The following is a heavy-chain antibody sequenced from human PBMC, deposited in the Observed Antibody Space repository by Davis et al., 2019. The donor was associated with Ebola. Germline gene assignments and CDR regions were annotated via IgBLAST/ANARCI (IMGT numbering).Heavy chain of an antibody. CDR1: GGSISSGGYY. V-gene: IGHV4-31*03. Sequence: PSETLSLTCTVSGGSISSGGYYWSWIRQHPGKGLEWIGYIYYSGSTYYNPSLKSRVTISVDTSKNQFSLKLSSVTAADTAVYYCARGDVGFGEYPFDYWGQGTLVTVSS. D-gene: IGHD3-10*01. J-gene: IGHJ4*02. CDR2: IYYSGST. CDR3: ARGDVGFGEYPFDY.